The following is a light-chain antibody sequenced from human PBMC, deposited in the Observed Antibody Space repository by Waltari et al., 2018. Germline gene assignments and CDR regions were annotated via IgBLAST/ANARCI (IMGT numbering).Light chain of an antibody. J-gene: IGKJ1*01. CDR3: QHHVRLPAT. CDR2: AAS. CDR1: QSVTTY. Sequence: EIVLTQSPVTLSLSPGERAPLSCRASQSVTTYLAWYQQKPGQAPRLLIYAASTRAAGIPDRFSGSGSGTDFSLTISRLEAEDFAVYYCQHHVRLPATFGQGTKVEIK. V-gene: IGKV3-20*01.